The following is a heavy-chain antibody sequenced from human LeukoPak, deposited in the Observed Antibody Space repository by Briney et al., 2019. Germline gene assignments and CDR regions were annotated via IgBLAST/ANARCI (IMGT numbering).Heavy chain of an antibody. V-gene: IGHV3-30-3*01. D-gene: IGHD3-10*01. CDR1: RFTFSSYA. J-gene: IGHJ4*02. CDR2: ISYDGSNK. Sequence: GGSLRLSCAASRFTFSSYAMHWVRQAPGKGLEWVAVISYDGSNKYYADSVKGRFTISRDNSKNTLYLQMNSQRAEDTAVYYRARASMVRGVPNDYWGQGTLVTVSS. CDR3: ARASMVRGVPNDY.